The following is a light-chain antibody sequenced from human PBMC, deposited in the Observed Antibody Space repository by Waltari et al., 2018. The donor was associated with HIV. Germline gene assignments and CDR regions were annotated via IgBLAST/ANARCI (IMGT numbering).Light chain of an antibody. CDR1: QSVSTS. J-gene: IGKJ2*02. Sequence: IQITLSPSTLSSSVADRVTNTSRASQSVSTSLAWFQQKPGKPPKLLLYKASTLYTAVPARFSGSGSGKEFTLNISSLQPDDFATYFCNSERNFSQGTELEIK. CDR2: KAS. CDR3: NSERN. V-gene: IGKV1-5*03.